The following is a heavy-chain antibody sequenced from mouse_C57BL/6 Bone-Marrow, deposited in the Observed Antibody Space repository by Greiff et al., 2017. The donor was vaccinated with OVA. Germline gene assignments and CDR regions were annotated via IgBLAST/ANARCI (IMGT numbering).Heavy chain of an antibody. V-gene: IGHV5-4*01. D-gene: IGHD1-1*02. J-gene: IGHJ3*01. CDR2: ISDGGSYT. Sequence: EVHLVESGGGLVKPGGSLKLSCAASGFTFSSYAMSWVRQTPEKRLEWVATISDGGSYTYYPDNVKGRFTISRDNAKNNLYLQMSHLKSEDTAMYYCAREGGWWFAYWGQGTLVTVSA. CDR1: GFTFSSYA. CDR3: AREGGWWFAY.